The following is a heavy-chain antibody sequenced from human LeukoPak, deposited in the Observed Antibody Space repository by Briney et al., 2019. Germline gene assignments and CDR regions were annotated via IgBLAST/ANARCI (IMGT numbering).Heavy chain of an antibody. D-gene: IGHD2-2*01. CDR3: APSPPPHIVVVPAATPRSYFDY. CDR2: ISGSGGST. V-gene: IGHV3-23*01. Sequence: GGSLRLSCAASGFTFSSYAMSWVRQAPGKGLEWVSAISGSGGSTYYADSVKGRFTISRDNSKNTLYLQMNSLRAEDTAVYYCAPSPPPHIVVVPAATPRSYFDYWGQGTLVTVSS. CDR1: GFTFSSYA. J-gene: IGHJ4*02.